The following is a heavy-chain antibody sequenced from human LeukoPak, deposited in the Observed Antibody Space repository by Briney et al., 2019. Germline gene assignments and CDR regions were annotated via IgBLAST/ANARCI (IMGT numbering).Heavy chain of an antibody. Sequence: TGGSLRLSCAASGFTFSSYAMSWVRLSPGKGPEWVSAITSSGGTSFYADSVKGRFTISRDNSKSTMYLQMSGLRADDTAVYYCAEIGSGNKFDFWGQGTLVTVSS. CDR2: ITSSGGTS. D-gene: IGHD3-3*01. V-gene: IGHV3-23*01. CDR3: AEIGSGNKFDF. J-gene: IGHJ4*02. CDR1: GFTFSSYA.